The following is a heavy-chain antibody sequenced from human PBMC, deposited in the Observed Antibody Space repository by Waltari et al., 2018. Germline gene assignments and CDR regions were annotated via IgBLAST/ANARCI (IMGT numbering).Heavy chain of an antibody. D-gene: IGHD3-22*01. Sequence: QLQLQESGPGLVKPSETLSLTCTVSGGSISSSSYYWGWFRHPPGKGLEWIGSIYYSGSTYYNPSLKSRVTISVDTSKNQFSLKLSSVTAADTAVYYCASPRIVVVPTGAFDIWGQGTMVTVSS. J-gene: IGHJ3*02. CDR2: IYYSGST. V-gene: IGHV4-39*01. CDR3: ASPRIVVVPTGAFDI. CDR1: GGSISSSSYY.